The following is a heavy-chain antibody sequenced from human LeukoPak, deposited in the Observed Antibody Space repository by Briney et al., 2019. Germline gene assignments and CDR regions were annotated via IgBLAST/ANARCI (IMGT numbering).Heavy chain of an antibody. J-gene: IGHJ4*02. CDR3: ARDRGYSSGWYFWY. V-gene: IGHV1-2*06. CDR2: INPNSGGT. CDR1: GYTFTGYY. D-gene: IGHD6-19*01. Sequence: GASVKVSCKASGYTFTGYYMHWVRQAPGQGLEWMGRINPNSGGTNYAQKFQGRVTMTRDTSISTAYMELSGLRSDDTAVYYCARDRGYSSGWYFWYWGQGTLVTVSS.